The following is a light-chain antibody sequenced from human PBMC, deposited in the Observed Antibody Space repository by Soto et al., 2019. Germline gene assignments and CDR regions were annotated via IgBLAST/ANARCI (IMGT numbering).Light chain of an antibody. CDR1: QSVTMNY. Sequence: EIVLTQSPGSLSLSPGDRATLSCRASQSVTMNYIAWYQQKPGQAPRLLIYGASSRATGIPDRFRGSGSGTDFTLTISRLEPEDFAVYHCQQYASSPETFGQGTKVEIK. CDR2: GAS. V-gene: IGKV3-20*01. CDR3: QQYASSPET. J-gene: IGKJ1*01.